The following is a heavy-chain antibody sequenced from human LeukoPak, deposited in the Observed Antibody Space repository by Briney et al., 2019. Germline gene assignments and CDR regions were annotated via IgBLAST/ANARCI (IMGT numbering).Heavy chain of an antibody. Sequence: EASVKVSCKASGYTFTGYYMHWVRQAPGQGLEWMGWINPNSGGTNYAQKFQGRVTMTRDTSISTAYMELSRLRSDDTAVYYCATASRGTRITIIHWGQGTLVTVSS. CDR2: INPNSGGT. CDR3: ATASRGTRITIIH. V-gene: IGHV1-2*02. J-gene: IGHJ4*02. D-gene: IGHD3-3*01. CDR1: GYTFTGYY.